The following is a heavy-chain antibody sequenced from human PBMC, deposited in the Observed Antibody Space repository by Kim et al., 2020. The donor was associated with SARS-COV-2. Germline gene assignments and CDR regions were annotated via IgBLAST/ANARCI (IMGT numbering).Heavy chain of an antibody. D-gene: IGHD3-3*01. CDR3: ARRLIHITIFGVVYDAFDI. Sequence: SETLSLTCTVSGGSISSSSYYWGWIRQPPGKGLEWIGSIYYSGSTYNNPSLKSRVTISVDTSKNQFSLKLSSVTAADTAVYYCARRLIHITIFGVVYDAFDIWGQGTMVTVSS. CDR1: GGSISSSSYY. CDR2: IYYSGST. J-gene: IGHJ3*02. V-gene: IGHV4-39*01.